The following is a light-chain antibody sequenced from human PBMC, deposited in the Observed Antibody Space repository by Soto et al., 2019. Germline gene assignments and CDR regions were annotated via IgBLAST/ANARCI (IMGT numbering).Light chain of an antibody. CDR1: QSVSSNY. J-gene: IGKJ2*01. CDR2: GAS. V-gene: IGKV3-20*01. Sequence: EIVLTQSPGTLSLSPGERATLSCRATQSVSSNYLAWYQQKSGQAPNLLIYGASSRATGIPDRFSGSGSGTDFILTISRLEPEDFAVYYCQQYGSSPYTFGQGTKLEIK. CDR3: QQYGSSPYT.